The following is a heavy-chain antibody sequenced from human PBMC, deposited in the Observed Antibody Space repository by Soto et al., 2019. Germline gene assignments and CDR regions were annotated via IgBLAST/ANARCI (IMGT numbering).Heavy chain of an antibody. CDR1: RGSISSSDSY. J-gene: IGHJ4*02. V-gene: IGHV4-39*01. D-gene: IGHD1-26*01. Sequence: PSETLSLTCTVSRGSISSSDSYWGWIRQPPGRGLEWIGTIYHSGTTYYNPSLRNRVTISVGTSKNQFSLKLTSVTAADTAVYYCARHWGAVGVTLHLDQWGQGTLVTVSS. CDR3: ARHWGAVGVTLHLDQ. CDR2: IYHSGTT.